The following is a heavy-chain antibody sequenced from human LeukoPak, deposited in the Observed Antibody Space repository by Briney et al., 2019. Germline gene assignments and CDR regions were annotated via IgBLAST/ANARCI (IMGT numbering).Heavy chain of an antibody. Sequence: SETLSLTCAVYGVSFSGYYWSWVRQPPGKGLEWIGEINHSGSTNYNPSLKSRVTISVDTSKNQFSLKLSSVTAADTAVYYCARDGERIDYWGQGTLVTVSS. CDR1: GVSFSGYY. D-gene: IGHD7-27*01. V-gene: IGHV4-34*01. J-gene: IGHJ4*02. CDR3: ARDGERIDY. CDR2: INHSGST.